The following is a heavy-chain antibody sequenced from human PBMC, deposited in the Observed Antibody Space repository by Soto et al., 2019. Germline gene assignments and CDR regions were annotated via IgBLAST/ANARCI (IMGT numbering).Heavy chain of an antibody. CDR3: ARGATIFGVVIAKIDP. CDR2: INAGNGNT. V-gene: IGHV1-3*01. D-gene: IGHD3-3*01. Sequence: ASVKVSCKASGYTFTSYAMHWVRQAPGQRLEWMGWINAGNGNTKYSQKFQGRVTITRDTSASTAYMELSSLRSEDTAVYYCARGATIFGVVIAKIDPWGQGTLVTVSS. CDR1: GYTFTSYA. J-gene: IGHJ5*02.